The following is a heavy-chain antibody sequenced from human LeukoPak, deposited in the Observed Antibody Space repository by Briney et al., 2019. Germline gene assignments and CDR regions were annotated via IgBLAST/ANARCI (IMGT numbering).Heavy chain of an antibody. Sequence: GASVKVSCKASGYTFTSYDINWVRQAIGQGLEWMGWMNPNSGNTGYAQKFQGRVTMTRNTSISTAYMELSSLRSEDTAVYYCARHGAVAGPNWFDPWGQGTLVTVSS. CDR1: GYTFTSYD. CDR3: ARHGAVAGPNWFDP. CDR2: MNPNSGNT. J-gene: IGHJ5*02. D-gene: IGHD6-19*01. V-gene: IGHV1-8*01.